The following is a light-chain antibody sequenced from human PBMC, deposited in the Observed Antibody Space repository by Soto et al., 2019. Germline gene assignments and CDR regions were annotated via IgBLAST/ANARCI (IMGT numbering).Light chain of an antibody. CDR2: NVN. Sequence: QAVVTQPASVSGSPGQSITISCTGTSSDVGGYNSVSWYQHHPGKAPKLIIYNVNNRPSWVSNRFSGSKSGNTASLTISGLQAEDEADYYCSSYTTSSTYVFGTGTKVTVL. CDR3: SSYTTSSTYV. V-gene: IGLV2-14*03. CDR1: SSDVGGYNS. J-gene: IGLJ1*01.